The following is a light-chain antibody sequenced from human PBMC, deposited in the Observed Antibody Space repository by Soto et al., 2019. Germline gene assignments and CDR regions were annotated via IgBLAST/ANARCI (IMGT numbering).Light chain of an antibody. CDR3: QQSYSTPLT. CDR1: QSISSY. J-gene: IGKJ4*01. V-gene: IGKV1-39*01. Sequence: DLQMTQSPPSLSASVGDRVTITCRASQSISSYLNWYQQKPGRAPKLLIYAASSLQSGVPSRFSGSGSGTDFTLTISSLQPEDFATYYCQQSYSTPLTFGGGTKVEIK. CDR2: AAS.